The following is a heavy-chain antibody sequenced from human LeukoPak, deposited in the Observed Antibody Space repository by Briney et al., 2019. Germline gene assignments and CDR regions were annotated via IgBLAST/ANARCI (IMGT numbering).Heavy chain of an antibody. Sequence: WASVKVSCKASGYTFTGYYMHWVRQAPGQGLEWMGGIIPIFGTPNCAQKFQGRVTITTDESTSTAYMELSSLRSEDTAVYYCARGYIHWYFDLWGRGTLVTVSS. V-gene: IGHV1-69*05. CDR1: GYTFTGYY. J-gene: IGHJ2*01. CDR3: ARGYIHWYFDL. D-gene: IGHD1-14*01. CDR2: IIPIFGTP.